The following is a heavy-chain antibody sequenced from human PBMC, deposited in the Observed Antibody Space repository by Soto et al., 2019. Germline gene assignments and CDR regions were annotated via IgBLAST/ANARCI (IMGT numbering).Heavy chain of an antibody. CDR2: INPSGGST. Sequence: QVQLVQSGAEVKKPGASVKVSCKASGYTFTSYYMHWVRQAPRQGLVWMGIINPSGGSTSYAQKCQGRVPMTRDTSTSTVYMELSNRTSEDSTVYYCASSIPKYERYCSSTSSSYYYDYGIDVCGQRSTVTVSS. J-gene: IGHJ6*02. D-gene: IGHD2-2*01. V-gene: IGHV1-46*01. CDR3: ASSIPKYERYCSSTSSSYYYDYGIDV. CDR1: GYTFTSYY.